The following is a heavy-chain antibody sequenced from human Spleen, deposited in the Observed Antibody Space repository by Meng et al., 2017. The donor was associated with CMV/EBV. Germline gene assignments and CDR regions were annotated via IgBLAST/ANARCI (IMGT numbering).Heavy chain of an antibody. Sequence: GFSCGDAWMNAGHQAPGKGLEWLGHNTRRKEGYTTEYAAPVKGRFSISRDDSENTLYLQMNSLKAEDTAVYYCTSEGDIPAAKFHWGQGSLVTVSS. J-gene: IGHJ4*02. CDR2: NTRRKEGYTT. V-gene: IGHV3-15*07. CDR1: GFSCGDAW. CDR3: TSEGDIPAAKFH. D-gene: IGHD6-13*01.